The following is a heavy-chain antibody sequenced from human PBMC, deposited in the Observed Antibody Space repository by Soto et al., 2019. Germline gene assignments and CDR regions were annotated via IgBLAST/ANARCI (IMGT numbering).Heavy chain of an antibody. CDR1: GASISSDDYN. V-gene: IGHV4-31*02. J-gene: IGHJ5*02. Sequence: QVQLQESGPGLVKPSQTMSLTCSDSGASISSDDYNWSWIRQHPGKGLEWIGYIYHSGHTYSPPSPTRRLTISLGSSKSHYSLILDSVGAADAAVYSCARLHPNKTSSRTLTWVDPWGQGIPVTASS. CDR2: IYHSGHT. D-gene: IGHD2-2*01. CDR3: ARLHPNKTSSRTLTWVDP.